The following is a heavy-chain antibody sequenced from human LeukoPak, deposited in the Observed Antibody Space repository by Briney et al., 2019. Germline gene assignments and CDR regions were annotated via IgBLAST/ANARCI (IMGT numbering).Heavy chain of an antibody. CDR3: ARADSSSWTYYYYGMDV. D-gene: IGHD6-13*01. CDR2: IIPIFGTA. Sequence: SVTVSCTASGGTFSSYAISWVRQAPGQGLEWMGGIIPIFGTANYAQKFQGRVTITADESTSTAYMELSSLRSEDTAVYYCARADSSSWTYYYYGMDVWGQGTTVTVSS. CDR1: GGTFSSYA. J-gene: IGHJ6*02. V-gene: IGHV1-69*13.